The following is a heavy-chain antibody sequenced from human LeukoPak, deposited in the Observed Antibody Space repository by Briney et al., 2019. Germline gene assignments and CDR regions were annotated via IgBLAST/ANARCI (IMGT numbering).Heavy chain of an antibody. D-gene: IGHD2-15*01. CDR1: GGTFSSYA. V-gene: IGHV1-69*05. CDR3: ARDPLDCSGGRCSDY. CDR2: IIPIFGTA. Sequence: GASVKVSCKXSGGTFSSYAISWVRQAPRQGLEWMGRIIPIFGTANYAQKFQGRVTITTDESTSTAYMELSSLRSEDTAVYYCARDPLDCSGGRCSDYRGQGTLVTVSS. J-gene: IGHJ4*02.